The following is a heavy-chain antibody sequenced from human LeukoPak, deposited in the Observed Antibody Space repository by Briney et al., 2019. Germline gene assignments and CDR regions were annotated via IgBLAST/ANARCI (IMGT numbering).Heavy chain of an antibody. J-gene: IGHJ5*02. CDR3: AKDRGSDYGDYGWFDP. D-gene: IGHD4-17*01. Sequence: GGSLRLSCAASGFTFTSYGMHWVRQAPGKGLEWVAVISYDGSSKDYADSVKGRFTISRDNSKNTLYLQMNSLTVEDTAVYYCAKDRGSDYGDYGWFDPWGQGTLVTVSS. V-gene: IGHV3-30*18. CDR2: ISYDGSSK. CDR1: GFTFTSYG.